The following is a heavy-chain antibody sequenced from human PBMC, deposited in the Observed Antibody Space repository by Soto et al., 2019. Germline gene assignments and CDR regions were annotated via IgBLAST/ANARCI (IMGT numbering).Heavy chain of an antibody. D-gene: IGHD6-19*01. Sequence: QLQLQESGPGLVKPSETLSVTCTVSGDSVSSSHYYWGWIRLPPGKGLEWIGSVYYSGITYYNPSLKSRVTLSVDTSKNQFSLKLSSVTAADAAIYYCARHPTFSGWEYYFDYWGQGTLVTVSS. CDR2: VYYSGIT. CDR3: ARHPTFSGWEYYFDY. V-gene: IGHV4-39*01. CDR1: GDSVSSSHYY. J-gene: IGHJ4*02.